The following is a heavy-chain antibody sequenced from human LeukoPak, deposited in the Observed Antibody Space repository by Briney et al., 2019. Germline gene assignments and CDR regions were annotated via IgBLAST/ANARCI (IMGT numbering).Heavy chain of an antibody. J-gene: IGHJ5*02. D-gene: IGHD4-17*01. Sequence: GGSLRLSCAASGFTFSSYAMHWVRQAPGKGLEWVAVISYDGSNKYYADSVKGRFTISRDNSKNTLYLQMNSLRAEDTAVYYCASLTVTTGWFDPWGQGTLVTASS. CDR1: GFTFSSYA. CDR2: ISYDGSNK. V-gene: IGHV3-30*04. CDR3: ASLTVTTGWFDP.